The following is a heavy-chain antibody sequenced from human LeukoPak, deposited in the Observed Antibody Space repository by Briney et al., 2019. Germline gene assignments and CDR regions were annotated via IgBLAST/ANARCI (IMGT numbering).Heavy chain of an antibody. CDR1: GFTFSSYA. V-gene: IGHV3-30-3*01. CDR2: ISYDGSNK. J-gene: IGHJ6*02. Sequence: QSGGSLRLSCAASGFTFSSYAMHWVRQAPGKGLEWVAVISYDGSNKYYADSVKGRFTISRDNSKNTLYLQMNSLRAEDTAVYYCARERYYYDSSGGYYYYGMDVWGQGTTVTVSS. CDR3: ARERYYYDSSGGYYYYGMDV. D-gene: IGHD3-22*01.